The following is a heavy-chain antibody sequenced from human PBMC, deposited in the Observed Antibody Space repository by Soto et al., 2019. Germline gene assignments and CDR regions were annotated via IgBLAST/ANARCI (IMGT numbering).Heavy chain of an antibody. V-gene: IGHV4-39*01. Sequence: PSEPLSLTCTVSGGSISSSSYYWGWIRQPPGKGLEWIGSIYYSGSTYYNPSLKSRVTISVDTSKNQFSLKLSSVTAADTAVYYCARLHYYGSGSYWYYFDYWGQGTLVT. CDR3: ARLHYYGSGSYWYYFDY. CDR1: GGSISSSSYY. CDR2: IYYSGST. D-gene: IGHD3-10*01. J-gene: IGHJ4*02.